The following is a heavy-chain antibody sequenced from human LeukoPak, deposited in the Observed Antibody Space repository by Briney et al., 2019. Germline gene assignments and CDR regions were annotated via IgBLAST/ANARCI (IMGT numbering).Heavy chain of an antibody. Sequence: SETLSLTCTVSGGSISSSSYYWGWIRQPPGKGLEWIGSIYYSGSTYYNPSLKSRVTISVDTSKNQFSLKLGSVTAAGTAVYYCARLRYYFDYWGQGTLVTVSS. V-gene: IGHV4-39*01. CDR1: GGSISSSSYY. J-gene: IGHJ4*02. CDR3: ARLRYYFDY. CDR2: IYYSGST.